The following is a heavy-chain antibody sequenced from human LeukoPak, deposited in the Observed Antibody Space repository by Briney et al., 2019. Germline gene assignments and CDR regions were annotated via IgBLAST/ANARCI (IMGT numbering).Heavy chain of an antibody. CDR1: GFTFSDYY. D-gene: IGHD3-10*01. V-gene: IGHV3-11*01. J-gene: IGHJ6*02. CDR2: ISSSGSTI. Sequence: PGGSLRLSCAASGFTFSDYYMSWIRQAPGKGLEWISYISSSGSTIYYADSAKGRFTISRDNAKNSLYLQMNSLRAEDTAVYFCARVQPPYYYGMDVWGQGTTVTVSS. CDR3: ARVQPPYYYGMDV.